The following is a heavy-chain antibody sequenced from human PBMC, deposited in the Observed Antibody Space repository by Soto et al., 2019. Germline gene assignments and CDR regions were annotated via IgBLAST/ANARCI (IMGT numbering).Heavy chain of an antibody. CDR3: ARLRVYCISTSCYGDYIFDY. CDR2: IYYSGST. CDR1: GGSISSSSYY. D-gene: IGHD2-2*01. J-gene: IGHJ4*02. Sequence: QLQLQESGPGLVKPSETLSLTCTVSGGSISSSSYYWGWIRQPPGKGLEWIGSIYYSGSTYYNPSLKSRVTISVDTSKNQFSLILSSVTAADTAVYYCARLRVYCISTSCYGDYIFDYWGQGTLVTVSS. V-gene: IGHV4-39*01.